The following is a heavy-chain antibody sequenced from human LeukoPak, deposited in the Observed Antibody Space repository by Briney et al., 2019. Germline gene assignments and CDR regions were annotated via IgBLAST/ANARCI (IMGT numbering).Heavy chain of an antibody. Sequence: GGSLRLSCAASRFTFSSYWMSWIRQAPGKGLEWVANIKQDGSEKYYVDSVKGRFTISRDNAKNSLYLQLNSLRAEDTAVYYCARARGGYDFDYWGQGTLVTVSS. CDR3: ARARGGYDFDY. J-gene: IGHJ4*02. D-gene: IGHD5-12*01. V-gene: IGHV3-7*03. CDR2: IKQDGSEK. CDR1: RFTFSSYW.